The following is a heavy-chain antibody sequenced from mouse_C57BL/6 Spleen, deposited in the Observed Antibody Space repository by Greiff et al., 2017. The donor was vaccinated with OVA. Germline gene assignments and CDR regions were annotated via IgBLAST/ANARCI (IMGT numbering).Heavy chain of an antibody. J-gene: IGHJ3*01. Sequence: VKLVESGAELVKPGASVKISCKASGYAFSSYWMNWVKQRPGKGLEWIGQIYPGDGDTNYNGKFKGKATLTADKSSSTAYMQLSSLTSEDSAVYFCARSYGSSSPWFAYWGQGTLVTVSA. V-gene: IGHV1-80*01. CDR2: IYPGDGDT. D-gene: IGHD1-1*01. CDR1: GYAFSSYW. CDR3: ARSYGSSSPWFAY.